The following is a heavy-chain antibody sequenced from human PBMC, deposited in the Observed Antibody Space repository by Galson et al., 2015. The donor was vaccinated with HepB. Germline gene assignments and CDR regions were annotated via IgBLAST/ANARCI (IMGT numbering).Heavy chain of an antibody. J-gene: IGHJ6*02. V-gene: IGHV3-9*01. D-gene: IGHD3-10*01. Sequence: SLRLSCAASGFTFEDYAMHWVRQVPGKGLEWVSGISWNSDFTGYADSVRGRFTISRDNAKYFLYLQMNSLRPEDTALYYCAQDLTYYYGSGSYFVGMDGWGQGTTVPVSS. CDR1: GFTFEDYA. CDR3: AQDLTYYYGSGSYFVGMDG. CDR2: ISWNSDFT.